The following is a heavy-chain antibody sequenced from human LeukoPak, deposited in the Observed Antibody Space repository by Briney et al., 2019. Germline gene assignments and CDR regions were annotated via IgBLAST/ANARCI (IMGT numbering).Heavy chain of an antibody. V-gene: IGHV3-11*01. Sequence: GGSLRLSCAASGFTFSDYYMSLIRQAPGKGLEWVSYISSSGSTIYYADSVKGRFTISRDNAKNSLYLQMNSLRAEDTAVYYCARSLMYYYDSSGLGYWGQGTLVTVSS. D-gene: IGHD3-22*01. CDR2: ISSSGSTI. CDR3: ARSLMYYYDSSGLGY. J-gene: IGHJ4*02. CDR1: GFTFSDYY.